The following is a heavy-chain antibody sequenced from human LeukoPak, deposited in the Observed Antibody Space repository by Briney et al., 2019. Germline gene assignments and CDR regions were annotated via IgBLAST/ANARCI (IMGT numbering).Heavy chain of an antibody. CDR2: ISGSGGST. J-gene: IGHJ4*02. CDR1: GFTFSSYA. Sequence: GGSLRLSCAASGFTFSSYAMSWVRQAPGKGLEWVSAISGSGGSTYYADSVKGRFTTSRDNSKNTLYLQMNSLRAEDTAVYYCAKTGGRFLEWFDSFDYWGQGTLVTVSS. CDR3: AKTGGRFLEWFDSFDY. V-gene: IGHV3-23*01. D-gene: IGHD3-3*01.